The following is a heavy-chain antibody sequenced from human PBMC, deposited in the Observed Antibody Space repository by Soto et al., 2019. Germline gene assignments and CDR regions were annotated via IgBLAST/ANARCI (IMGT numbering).Heavy chain of an antibody. CDR1: GGSISSGGYS. D-gene: IGHD3-10*01. CDR2: IYHSGST. CDR3: ARLLYGSGSYSVDY. J-gene: IGHJ4*01. Sequence: SETQSLTCAVSGGSISSGGYSWSWIRQPPGKGLEWIGYIYHSGSTYYNPSLKSRVTISVDRSKNQFSLKLSSVTAADTAVYYCARLLYGSGSYSVDYWGHGTLVTVSS. V-gene: IGHV4-30-2*01.